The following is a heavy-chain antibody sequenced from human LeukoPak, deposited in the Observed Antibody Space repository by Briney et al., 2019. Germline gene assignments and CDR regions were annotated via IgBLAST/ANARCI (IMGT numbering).Heavy chain of an antibody. Sequence: ASVKVSCKSSGYTFTSYGISWVRQAPGQGLEWMGCISAYNGNTNYAQKLQGRVTMTTDTSTSTAYMELRSLRSDDTAVYYCARSRDYYDSSGYYLPYFDYWGQGTLVTVSS. CDR3: ARSRDYYDSSGYYLPYFDY. V-gene: IGHV1-18*01. CDR2: ISAYNGNT. J-gene: IGHJ4*02. CDR1: GYTFTSYG. D-gene: IGHD3-22*01.